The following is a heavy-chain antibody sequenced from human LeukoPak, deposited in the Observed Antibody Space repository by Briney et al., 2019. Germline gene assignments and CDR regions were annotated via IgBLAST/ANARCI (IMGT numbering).Heavy chain of an antibody. CDR3: ARNTGDHGDYFDY. J-gene: IGHJ4*02. D-gene: IGHD4-17*01. CDR1: GGSISSYY. V-gene: IGHV4-59*01. CDR2: IYYSGST. Sequence: SETLSLTCTVSGGSISSYYWSWIRQPPGKGLEWIGYIYYSGSTNYNPSLKSRVTISVDTSKNRFSLKLSSVTAADTAVYYCARNTGDHGDYFDYWGQGTLVTVSS.